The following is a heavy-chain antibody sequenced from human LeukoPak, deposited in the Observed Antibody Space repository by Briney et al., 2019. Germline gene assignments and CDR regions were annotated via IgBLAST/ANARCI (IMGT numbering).Heavy chain of an antibody. CDR1: GFTFGDYA. CDR2: NRSKAYGGTT. D-gene: IGHD4-17*01. J-gene: IGHJ5*02. CDR3: TIDLVDYGDDRWFDP. V-gene: IGHV3-49*03. Sequence: PGGSLRLSXTASGFTFGDYAMSWFSQAPGKGLEWVGFNRSKAYGGTTEYAASVKGRFTISRDDSKSIAYLQMNSLKTEDTAVYYCTIDLVDYGDDRWFDPWGQGTLVTVSS.